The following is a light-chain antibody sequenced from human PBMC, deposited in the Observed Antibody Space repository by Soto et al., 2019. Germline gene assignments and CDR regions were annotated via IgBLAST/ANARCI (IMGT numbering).Light chain of an antibody. J-gene: IGKJ1*01. CDR2: GAS. CDR3: QQRTDRPPWT. CDR1: QNVRSN. V-gene: IGKV3-15*01. Sequence: EVVMTQSPGTLSVSPGERVTVSCRASQNVRSNLAWYQQKPGQAPRLLIYGASTRATGIPARFSGSGSGTDFTLSISSLEPEDFAVYYCQQRTDRPPWTFGQGTKVDIK.